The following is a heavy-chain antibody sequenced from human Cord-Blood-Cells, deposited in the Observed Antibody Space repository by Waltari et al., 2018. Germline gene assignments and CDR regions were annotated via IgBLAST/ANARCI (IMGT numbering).Heavy chain of an antibody. CDR3: ATDLLYGDYVDFDY. CDR1: GYTLTELS. Sequence: QVQLVQSGAEVKKPGASVKVSCKVSGYTLTELSMHWVRQAPGKGLEWMGGFEPEYGKTIYEQECQGRVTMTEDRSTDTAYMELSSLRSEDTAVYYCATDLLYGDYVDFDYWGQGTLVTVSS. CDR2: FEPEYGKT. V-gene: IGHV1-24*01. J-gene: IGHJ4*02. D-gene: IGHD4-17*01.